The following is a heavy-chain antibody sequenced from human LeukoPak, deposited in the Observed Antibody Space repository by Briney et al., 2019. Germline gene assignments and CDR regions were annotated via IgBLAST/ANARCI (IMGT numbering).Heavy chain of an antibody. V-gene: IGHV4-59*01. CDR3: ASYDFWSGYHDY. J-gene: IGHJ4*02. CDR1: GGSISSYY. CDR2: IYYSGST. D-gene: IGHD3-3*01. Sequence: SETLSLTCNVSGGSISSYYWSWIRQPPGKGLEWIGYIYYSGSTNYNPSLKSRVTISVDTSKNQFSLKLSSVTAADTAVYYCASYDFWSGYHDYWGQGTLVTVSS.